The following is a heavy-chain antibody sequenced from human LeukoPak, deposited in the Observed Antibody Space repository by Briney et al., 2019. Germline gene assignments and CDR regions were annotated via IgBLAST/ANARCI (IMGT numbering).Heavy chain of an antibody. V-gene: IGHV1-46*01. J-gene: IGHJ4*02. CDR2: INPSRGST. Sequence: ASVTVSCTASGYSFTIHYIHWVRHAPGQGLEWMGIINPSRGSTSYAQKFQGRVTVTRDTSTSTVYMDLSSLGSEDTAVYYCARGYSSGFGNWGQGTLITVSS. CDR3: ARGYSSGFGN. CDR1: GYSFTIHY. D-gene: IGHD6-19*01.